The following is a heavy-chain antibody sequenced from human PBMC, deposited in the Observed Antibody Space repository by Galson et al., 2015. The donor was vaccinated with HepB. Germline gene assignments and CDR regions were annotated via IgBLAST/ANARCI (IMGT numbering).Heavy chain of an antibody. Sequence: LRLSCAASGFPFSSYAMHWVRQAPGKGLEWVAFISYHGSNKYYADSVKGRFTISRDNSKDTLYLQMSSLRAEDTAVYYCARLVVSYFDYWGQGTLVTVSS. J-gene: IGHJ4*02. CDR2: ISYHGSNK. CDR1: GFPFSSYA. CDR3: ARLVVSYFDY. V-gene: IGHV3-30-3*01. D-gene: IGHD3-16*02.